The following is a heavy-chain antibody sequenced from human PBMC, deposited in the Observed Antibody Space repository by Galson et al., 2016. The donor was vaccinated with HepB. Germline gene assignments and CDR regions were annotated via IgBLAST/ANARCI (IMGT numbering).Heavy chain of an antibody. Sequence: CAISGDSVSSKSAAWNWIRQSPSRGLEWLGRTYYRTRWYNDYAVSVKSRITINSDTSKNQFSLQLKSVTPGDTAVYYCARGGDWTSRGWTTFDYWGQGALVTVSS. V-gene: IGHV6-1*01. CDR1: GDSVSSKSAA. D-gene: IGHD6-19*01. CDR3: ARGGDWTSRGWTTFDY. CDR2: TYYRTRWYN. J-gene: IGHJ4*02.